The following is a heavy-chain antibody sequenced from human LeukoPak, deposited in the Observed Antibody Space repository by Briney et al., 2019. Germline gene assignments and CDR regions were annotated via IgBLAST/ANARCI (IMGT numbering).Heavy chain of an antibody. CDR2: ISGSGGNT. CDR1: GFTFSSYA. D-gene: IGHD3-10*01. J-gene: IGHJ4*02. CDR3: TLDYYGSASYSHYFDY. Sequence: GGSLILSCAASGFTFSSYAMSWVRQAPGKGLEWVSTISGSGGNTYYADSVKGRFTISRDNSKNTLYLQMNSLRAEDTAVYYCTLDYYGSASYSHYFDYWGQGTLVTVSS. V-gene: IGHV3-23*01.